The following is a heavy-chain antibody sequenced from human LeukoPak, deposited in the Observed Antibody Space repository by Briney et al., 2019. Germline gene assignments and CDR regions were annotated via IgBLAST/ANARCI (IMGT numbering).Heavy chain of an antibody. V-gene: IGHV4-4*07. CDR2: IHPGGST. J-gene: IGHJ6*02. CDR1: GGSFTSYY. Sequence: SETPSLTCTVSGGSFTSYYWSWIRQPAGKGLEWIGRIHPGGSTNYNPSLKSRVTMSVDTSKNQFSLKLTSVTATDTAMYYCASSFAVAGYYHGMDVWGQGTTVTVSS. CDR3: ASSFAVAGYYHGMDV. D-gene: IGHD3-3*01.